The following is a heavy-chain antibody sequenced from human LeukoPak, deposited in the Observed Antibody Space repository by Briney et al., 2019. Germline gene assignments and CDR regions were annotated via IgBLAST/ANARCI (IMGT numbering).Heavy chain of an antibody. CDR3: ATLTRKAGPHQGGYYYYMDV. D-gene: IGHD2-2*01. CDR2: MNPNSGNT. V-gene: IGHV1-8*01. CDR1: GFTFTSYD. Sequence: ASVKVSCKASGFTFTSYDINWVRQATGQGLEWMGWMNPNSGNTGYAQKFQGRVTMTRNTSISTAYMELSSLRSEDTAVYYCATLTRKAGPHQGGYYYYMDVWGKGTTVTVSS. J-gene: IGHJ6*03.